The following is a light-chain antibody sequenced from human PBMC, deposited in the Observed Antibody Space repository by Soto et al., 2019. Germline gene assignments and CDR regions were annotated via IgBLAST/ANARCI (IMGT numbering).Light chain of an antibody. CDR2: GAS. CDR3: QQYNNWPLN. CDR1: RNVFSN. Sequence: IVLTQSPATLSVSPGARAGLSCGASRNVFSNFAWYQQKPCQAPRLLIYGASTRATGVAARFSGSGSGTEFTLTISSLQSEDVAVYSCQQYNNWPLNFGQGTRVEI. V-gene: IGKV3D-15*01. J-gene: IGKJ5*01.